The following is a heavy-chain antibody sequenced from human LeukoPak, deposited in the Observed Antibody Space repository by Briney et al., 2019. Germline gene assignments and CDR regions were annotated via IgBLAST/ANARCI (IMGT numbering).Heavy chain of an antibody. CDR1: GGSISSYY. V-gene: IGHV4-4*07. D-gene: IGHD3-22*01. CDR3: ARDRGYYYDSSGYIDY. J-gene: IGHJ4*02. Sequence: SETLSLTCTVSGGSISSYYWSWIRQPAGKGLEWIGRIYTSGSTNYNPSLKSRVTMSVDTSKSQFSLKLSSVTAADTAVYYCARDRGYYYDSSGYIDYWGQGTLVTVSS. CDR2: IYTSGST.